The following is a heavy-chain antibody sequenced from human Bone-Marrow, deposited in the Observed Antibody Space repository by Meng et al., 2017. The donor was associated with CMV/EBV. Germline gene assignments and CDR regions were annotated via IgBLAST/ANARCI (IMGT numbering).Heavy chain of an antibody. Sequence: ASVKVSCKAFGYTFTDYYLHWVRQAPGQGLEWMGWISPVTYVTNYAQRFQGRVTMTRDTSISTAYMELSSLRSDDTVVYHCARYTCNSSSYYYYGQDVWGQGTTVTGSS. CDR1: GYTFTDYY. D-gene: IGHD4-23*01. CDR2: ISPVTYVT. V-gene: IGHV1-2*02. CDR3: ARYTCNSSSYYYYGQDV. J-gene: IGHJ6*01.